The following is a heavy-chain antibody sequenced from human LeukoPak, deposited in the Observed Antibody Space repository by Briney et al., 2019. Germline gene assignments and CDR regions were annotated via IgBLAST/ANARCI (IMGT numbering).Heavy chain of an antibody. Sequence: ASVKVSCKASGYTFTSYGISWVRQAPGQGLEWMGWISAYNGNTNYAQKLQGRVTMTTDTSTSTAYMELRSLRSDDTAVYYCARAGVLRYFDWPPEFDPWGQGTLVTVSS. CDR2: ISAYNGNT. J-gene: IGHJ5*02. D-gene: IGHD3-9*01. CDR3: ARAGVLRYFDWPPEFDP. V-gene: IGHV1-18*01. CDR1: GYTFTSYG.